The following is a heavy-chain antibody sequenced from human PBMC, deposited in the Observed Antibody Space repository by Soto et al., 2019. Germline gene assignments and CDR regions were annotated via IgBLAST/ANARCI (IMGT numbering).Heavy chain of an antibody. CDR1: GYTFTGYY. Sequence: ASVKVSCKASGYTFTGYYMHWLRQAPGQGLEWMGWINPNSGGTNYAQKFQGWVTMTRDTSISTAYMELSRLRSDDTAVYYCAREPRRYCSGGSCHSRPYGMDVWGQGTTVTVSS. CDR2: INPNSGGT. D-gene: IGHD2-15*01. V-gene: IGHV1-2*04. CDR3: AREPRRYCSGGSCHSRPYGMDV. J-gene: IGHJ6*02.